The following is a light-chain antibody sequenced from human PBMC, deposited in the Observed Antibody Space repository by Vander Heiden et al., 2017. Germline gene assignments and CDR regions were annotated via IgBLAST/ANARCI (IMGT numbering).Light chain of an antibody. Sequence: QSVLTQPPSASGTPGQRVTISVSGSSSNSGSNYVYWYQQLPGTGPKLLIYSNNQRPSGVPDRFSGSKSGTSASLAISGLRSEDEADYYCAAWDDSLSVVFGGGTKLTVL. CDR3: AAWDDSLSVV. CDR1: SSNSGSNY. J-gene: IGLJ2*01. V-gene: IGLV1-47*02. CDR2: SNN.